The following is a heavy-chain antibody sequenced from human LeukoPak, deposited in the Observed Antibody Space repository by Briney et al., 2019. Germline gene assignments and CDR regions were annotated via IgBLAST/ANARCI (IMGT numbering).Heavy chain of an antibody. CDR3: VRILTTFDS. CDR2: FYYIGGT. CDR1: RGSISSSSYY. D-gene: IGHD4-11*01. J-gene: IGHJ4*02. Sequence: SETLSLTCTVSRGSISSSSYYWGWIRQPPGKRLEWIGSFYYIGGTYYNPSLEGRVTISADSSKNQFSLKLTSVTAADTALYYCVRILTTFDSWGQGTLVTVSS. V-gene: IGHV4-39*01.